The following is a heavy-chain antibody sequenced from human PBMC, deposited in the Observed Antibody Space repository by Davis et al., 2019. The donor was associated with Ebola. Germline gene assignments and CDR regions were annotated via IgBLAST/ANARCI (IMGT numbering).Heavy chain of an antibody. J-gene: IGHJ6*02. CDR3: AREITIFGVGYYYGMDV. CDR2: INPNSGGT. Sequence: AASVKVSCKASGYTFTGYYMHWVRQAPGQGLEWMGWINPNSGGTNYAQKFQGWVTMTRDTSISTAYMELSRLRSDDTAVYYCAREITIFGVGYYYGMDVWGQGTTVTVSS. CDR1: GYTFTGYY. V-gene: IGHV1-2*04. D-gene: IGHD3-3*01.